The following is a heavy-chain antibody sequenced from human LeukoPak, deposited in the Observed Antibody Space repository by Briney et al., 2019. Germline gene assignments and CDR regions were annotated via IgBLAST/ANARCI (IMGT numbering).Heavy chain of an antibody. J-gene: IGHJ4*02. D-gene: IGHD6-19*01. V-gene: IGHV3-53*01. Sequence: PGGSLRLSCAASGFTVSSNFMSWVRQAPGKGLEWVSVILTAGKTYYADSVKGRFTISRDNSKNTLYLQMNSLRAEDTAVYYCAKDNNGWYYYWGQGTLVTVSS. CDR2: ILTAGKT. CDR3: AKDNNGWYYY. CDR1: GFTVSSNF.